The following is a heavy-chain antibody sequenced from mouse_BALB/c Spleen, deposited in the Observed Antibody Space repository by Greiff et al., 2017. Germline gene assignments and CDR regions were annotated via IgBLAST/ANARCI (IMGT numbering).Heavy chain of an antibody. CDR1: GFTFSSYA. Sequence: EVKLQESGGGLVKPGGSLKLSCAASGFTFSSYAMSWVRQSPEKRLEWVAEISSGGSYTYYPDTVTGRFTISRDNAKNTLYLEMSSLRSEDTAMYYCARERGGDGYYHYFDYWGQGTTLTVSS. J-gene: IGHJ2*01. CDR2: ISSGGSYT. V-gene: IGHV5-9-4*01. D-gene: IGHD2-3*01. CDR3: ARERGGDGYYHYFDY.